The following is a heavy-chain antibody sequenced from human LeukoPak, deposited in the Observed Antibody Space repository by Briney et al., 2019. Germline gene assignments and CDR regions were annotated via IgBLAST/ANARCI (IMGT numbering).Heavy chain of an antibody. J-gene: IGHJ4*02. CDR1: GFTFGSYA. V-gene: IGHV3-23*01. D-gene: IGHD6-19*01. Sequence: GGSLRLSCAASGFTFGSYAMTWVRQAPGKGLEWVSAISGSGSATYYADSVKGRFTISRDNSKNTLYLQMNSLRAEDTAVYYCAEDTGYSSGWYGYWGQGTLVTVSS. CDR3: AEDTGYSSGWYGY. CDR2: ISGSGSAT.